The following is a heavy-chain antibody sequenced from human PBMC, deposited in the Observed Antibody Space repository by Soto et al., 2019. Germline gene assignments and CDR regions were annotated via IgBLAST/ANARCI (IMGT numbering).Heavy chain of an antibody. CDR3: AKGRRNTF. J-gene: IGHJ4*02. Sequence: QVQLLQSGAEVKKPGASVKISCKASGYTFSVDYLSWVRRAPGQGLQWMGKINPDGGATTYAQSFQGRVSITSDASTGTVYMELSSLTSDATAVYYCAKGRRNTFWGQGTLVSVSS. D-gene: IGHD3-10*01. CDR1: GYTFSVDY. CDR2: INPDGGAT. V-gene: IGHV1-46*01.